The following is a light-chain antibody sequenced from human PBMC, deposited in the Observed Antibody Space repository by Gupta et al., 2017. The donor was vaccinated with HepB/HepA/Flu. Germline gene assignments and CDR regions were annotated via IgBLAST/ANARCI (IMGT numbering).Light chain of an antibody. CDR2: QDN. CDR3: QAWDSVTEAV. Sequence: SYELTQPPSVSVSPGQTASITCSGHKLGNKFVSWYQQKPGQSPVLVVYQDNKRPAGIPERFSGSNSGNTATLTISGTQAMDEADYYCQAWDSVTEAVFGEGTKLTVV. V-gene: IGLV3-1*01. J-gene: IGLJ2*01. CDR1: KLGNKF.